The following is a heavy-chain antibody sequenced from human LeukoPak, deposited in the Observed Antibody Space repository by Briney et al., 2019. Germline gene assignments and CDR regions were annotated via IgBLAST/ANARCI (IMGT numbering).Heavy chain of an antibody. Sequence: ASVKVSCKASGYTFTSYYMHWVRQATGQGLEWMGWMNPNSGNTGYAQKFQGRVTITRNTSISTAYMELSSLRSEDTAVYYCARVATGRYFDWLLFEYYFDYWGQGTLVTVSS. D-gene: IGHD3-9*01. CDR3: ARVATGRYFDWLLFEYYFDY. J-gene: IGHJ4*02. V-gene: IGHV1-8*03. CDR2: MNPNSGNT. CDR1: GYTFTSYY.